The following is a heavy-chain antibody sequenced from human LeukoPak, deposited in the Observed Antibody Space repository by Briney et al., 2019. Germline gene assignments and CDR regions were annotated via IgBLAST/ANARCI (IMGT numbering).Heavy chain of an antibody. CDR3: ARGYDIDV. Sequence: SEALSLTCTVSGGSISNYYWSWIRQPPGKALEWIGYIYYTGTTKYNPSLKSRATISLDTSKNQCSLKLTSVTAADTALFFCARGYDIDVWGQGTTVTVSS. CDR2: IYYTGTT. J-gene: IGHJ6*02. CDR1: GGSISNYY. V-gene: IGHV4-59*01.